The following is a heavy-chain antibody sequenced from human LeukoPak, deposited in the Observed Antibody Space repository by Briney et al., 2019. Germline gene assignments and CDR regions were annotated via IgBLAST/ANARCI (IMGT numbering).Heavy chain of an antibody. D-gene: IGHD4-17*01. CDR2: ISGSGGST. Sequence: GGSLRLSCAASGFTFSSYWMHWVRQAPGKGLEWVSAISGSGGSTYYADSVKGRFTISRDNSKNTLYLQMNSLRAEDTAVYYCAKEGGYGDIGGYWGQGTLVTVSS. J-gene: IGHJ4*02. CDR1: GFTFSSYW. CDR3: AKEGGYGDIGGY. V-gene: IGHV3-23*01.